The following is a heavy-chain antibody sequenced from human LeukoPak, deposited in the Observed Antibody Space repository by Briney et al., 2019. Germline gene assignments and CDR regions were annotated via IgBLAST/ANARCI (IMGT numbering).Heavy chain of an antibody. CDR2: ISWNSGSI. Sequence: GGSLRLSCAASGFTFDDYAMHWVRQAPGKGLEWVSGISWNSGSIGYADSVKGRFTISRDNAKNSLYLQMNSLRAEDTALYYCAKLPDYPSPRGKREYYYGMDVWGQGTTVTVSS. CDR1: GFTFDDYA. D-gene: IGHD4-11*01. J-gene: IGHJ6*02. CDR3: AKLPDYPSPRGKREYYYGMDV. V-gene: IGHV3-9*01.